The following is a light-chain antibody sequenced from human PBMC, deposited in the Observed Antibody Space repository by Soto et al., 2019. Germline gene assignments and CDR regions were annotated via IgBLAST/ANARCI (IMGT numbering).Light chain of an antibody. CDR1: QSISSY. J-gene: IGKJ2*02. CDR3: QQSYSTSRST. CDR2: AAS. Sequence: DIQMTQSPSSLSASVGDRVTITCRASQSISSYLNWYQQKPGKAPKLLIYAASSLQSGVPSRFSGSGSGSDFTLTISRLQPEDFATYYCQQSYSTSRSTFGQGTKLEIK. V-gene: IGKV1-39*01.